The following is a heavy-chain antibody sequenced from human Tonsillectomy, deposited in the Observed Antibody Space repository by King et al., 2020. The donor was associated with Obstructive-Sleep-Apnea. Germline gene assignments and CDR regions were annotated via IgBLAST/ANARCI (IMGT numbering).Heavy chain of an antibody. J-gene: IGHJ5*02. CDR1: GYTFTGYY. Sequence: QLVQSGAEVMKPGASVKVSCRTSGYTFTGYYMHWVRQAPGQGLEWMGWINPNSGGTNYAQKFQGRVTMTRDTSVSTAYMELSSLRSDDTAVYYCAVDRPPAFGSGSKTWFDPWGQGTLVTVSS. D-gene: IGHD3-10*01. V-gene: IGHV1-2*02. CDR3: AVDRPPAFGSGSKTWFDP. CDR2: INPNSGGT.